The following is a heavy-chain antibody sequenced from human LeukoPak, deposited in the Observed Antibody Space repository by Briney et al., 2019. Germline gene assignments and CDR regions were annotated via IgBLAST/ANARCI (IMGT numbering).Heavy chain of an antibody. D-gene: IGHD6-19*01. CDR3: VKGGFERWLVKIRWYFDY. Sequence: GGSLRLSCAASGFIVSNNYMSWVRQAPGKGLEYVSAISSNGGSTYYADSVKGRFTISRDNSKNTLYLQMSSLRAEDTAVYYCVKGGFERWLVKIRWYFDYWGQGTLVTVSS. CDR1: GFIVSNNY. J-gene: IGHJ4*02. V-gene: IGHV3-64D*06. CDR2: ISSNGGST.